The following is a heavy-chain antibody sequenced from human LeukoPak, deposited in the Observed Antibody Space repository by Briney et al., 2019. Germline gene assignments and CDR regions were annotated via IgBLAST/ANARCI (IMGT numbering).Heavy chain of an antibody. CDR2: IRYDGSNK. V-gene: IGHV3-30*02. CDR1: GFTVSSNY. D-gene: IGHD6-13*01. Sequence: GGSLRLSCAASGFTVSSNYMSWVRQAPGKGLEWVAFIRYDGSNKYYADSVKGRFTISRDNSKNTLYLQMNSLRAEDTAVYYCAKEKQQLTPNGVDAFDIWGQGTMVTVSS. CDR3: AKEKQQLTPNGVDAFDI. J-gene: IGHJ3*02.